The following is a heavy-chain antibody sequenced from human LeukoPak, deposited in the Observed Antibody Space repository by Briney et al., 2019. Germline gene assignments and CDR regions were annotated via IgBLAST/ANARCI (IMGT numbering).Heavy chain of an antibody. J-gene: IGHJ3*02. Sequence: SETLSLTCTVSGGSINSYYWSWIRQPPGKGLEWIGYIYHSGSTDYNPSLKSRVTISVDTSKNQFSLKLSSVTAADTAVYYCARLAPDLAMVPDAFDIWGQGTMVTVSS. D-gene: IGHD5-18*01. CDR2: IYHSGST. CDR3: ARLAPDLAMVPDAFDI. CDR1: GGSINSYY. V-gene: IGHV4-59*01.